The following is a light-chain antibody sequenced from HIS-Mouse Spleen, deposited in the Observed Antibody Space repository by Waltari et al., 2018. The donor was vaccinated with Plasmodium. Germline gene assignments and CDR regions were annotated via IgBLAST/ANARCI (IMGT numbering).Light chain of an antibody. Sequence: QSALTQPASVSGSPGQSITISCTGTSSEVGRYNLVSWYQQHPGQAPKLMIYEGSKRPSGVSNRFSGSKSGNTASLTISWLQAEDEADYYCCSYAGSSTWVFGGGTKLTVL. CDR2: EGS. CDR1: SSEVGRYNL. V-gene: IGLV2-23*01. J-gene: IGLJ3*02. CDR3: CSYAGSSTWV.